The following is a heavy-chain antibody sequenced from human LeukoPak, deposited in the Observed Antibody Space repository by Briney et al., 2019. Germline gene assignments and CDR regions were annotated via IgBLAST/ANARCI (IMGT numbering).Heavy chain of an antibody. Sequence: SETLSLTCTVSGGSVSSSSYFWGWIRQPPGKGLEWIGYMYYSGSTNYNPSLKSRVTISVDTSKNQFSLKLSSVTAADTAVYYCARGRGYSYGYYFDYWGQGTLVTVSS. J-gene: IGHJ4*02. CDR3: ARGRGYSYGYYFDY. CDR1: GGSVSSSSYF. CDR2: MYYSGST. V-gene: IGHV4-61*01. D-gene: IGHD5-18*01.